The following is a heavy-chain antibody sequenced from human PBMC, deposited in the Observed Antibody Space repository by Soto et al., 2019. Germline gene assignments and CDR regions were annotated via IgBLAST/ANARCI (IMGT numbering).Heavy chain of an antibody. Sequence: SETLSLTCTFSCGSIISGGYYWSWIRQHPGKGLEWIGYIYFSGSTYYNPSLKSRVTISVDTSKNQFSLKLSSVTAADTAVYYCATRAQYGSGSYWGPYYYYGMDVWGQGTTVTVSS. V-gene: IGHV4-31*03. CDR1: CGSIISGGYY. J-gene: IGHJ6*02. D-gene: IGHD3-10*01. CDR3: ATRAQYGSGSYWGPYYYYGMDV. CDR2: IYFSGST.